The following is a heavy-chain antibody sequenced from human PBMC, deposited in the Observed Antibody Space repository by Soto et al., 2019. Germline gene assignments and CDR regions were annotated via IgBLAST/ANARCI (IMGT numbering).Heavy chain of an antibody. CDR2: INSDGSTT. D-gene: IGHD6-19*01. CDR1: GFTFSNYW. Sequence: EVLLVESGGGLVQPGGSLRLSCAASGFTFSNYWMHWVRQAPGKGLVWVSRINSDGSTTSYADSVKGRFTISTDNAKNTRYLQMNSLRVEDTAVYFCARVAVGRCDLDSWGQGTLVPVSS. V-gene: IGHV3-74*01. CDR3: ARVAVGRCDLDS. J-gene: IGHJ4*02.